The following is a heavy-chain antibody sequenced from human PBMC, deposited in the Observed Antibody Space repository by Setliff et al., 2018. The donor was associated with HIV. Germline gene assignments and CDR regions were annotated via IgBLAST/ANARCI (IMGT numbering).Heavy chain of an antibody. J-gene: IGHJ4*02. V-gene: IGHV1-3*01. CDR2: INAGNGHT. Sequence: ASVKVSCKASGYTFTSYPLHWVRQAPGQRLEWTGWINAGNGHTKYSQKFQGRVTITRDTSASTAYMELSSLRSEDTAVYYCTRGGISDYWGQGTLVTVSS. CDR3: TRGGISDY. CDR1: GYTFTSYP. D-gene: IGHD3-3*02.